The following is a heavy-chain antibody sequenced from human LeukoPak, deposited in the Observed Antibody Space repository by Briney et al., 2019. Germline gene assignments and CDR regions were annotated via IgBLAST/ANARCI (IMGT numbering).Heavy chain of an antibody. V-gene: IGHV4-38-2*02. CDR3: ARDPNDYGGNGGDY. CDR1: GYSISSGYY. J-gene: IGHJ4*02. Sequence: SETLSLTCTVSGYSISSGYYWGWFGQPPGRGRGGIGSIYHSGSTYYNPSLKSRVTISVDTSKNQFSLKLSSVTAADTAVYYCARDPNDYGGNGGDYWGQGTLVTVSS. D-gene: IGHD4-23*01. CDR2: IYHSGST.